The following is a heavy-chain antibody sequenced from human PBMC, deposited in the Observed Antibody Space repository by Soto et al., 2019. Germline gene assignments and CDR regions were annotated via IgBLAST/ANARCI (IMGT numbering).Heavy chain of an antibody. J-gene: IGHJ3*02. CDR3: ATIAPSGDAFDT. Sequence: QVQLQESGPGLVKPSGTLSLTCAVSGGSISSSNWWSWVRQPPGKGLEWIGEIYHSGSTNYNPSLRLRAPISVDKSKNPCSLKRSSGPAGDTAVYCCATIAPSGDAFDTWGQGTLVTVSS. CDR1: GGSISSSNW. V-gene: IGHV4-4*01. D-gene: IGHD6-13*01. CDR2: IYHSGST.